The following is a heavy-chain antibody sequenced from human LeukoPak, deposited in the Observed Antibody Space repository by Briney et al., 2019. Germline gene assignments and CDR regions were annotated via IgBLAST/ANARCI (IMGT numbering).Heavy chain of an antibody. CDR1: GFTFSNYY. Sequence: GGSLRLSCAASGFTFSNYYMSWIRQAPGKGLEWVSYISSSSSYTNYVDSVKGRFTISRDNAKNSLYLQMNSLRAEDTAVYYCARDRATVIGDYYGMDVWGQGTTVTVSS. CDR2: ISSSSSYT. D-gene: IGHD4-17*01. J-gene: IGHJ6*02. CDR3: ARDRATVIGDYYGMDV. V-gene: IGHV3-11*06.